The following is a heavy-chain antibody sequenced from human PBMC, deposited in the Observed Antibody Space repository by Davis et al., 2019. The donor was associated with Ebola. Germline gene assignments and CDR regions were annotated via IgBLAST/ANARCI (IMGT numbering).Heavy chain of an antibody. CDR3: ARYQLLLDAFDI. CDR1: GGSFSSYY. J-gene: IGHJ3*02. Sequence: PGGSLRLSCTVSGGSFSSYYWSLIRHPAGKGLEWIGRIYTSGSTNYNPSLKSRVTMSVDTSKNQFSLKLSSVTAADTAVYYCARYQLLLDAFDIWGQGTMVTVSS. CDR2: IYTSGST. V-gene: IGHV4-4*07. D-gene: IGHD2-2*01.